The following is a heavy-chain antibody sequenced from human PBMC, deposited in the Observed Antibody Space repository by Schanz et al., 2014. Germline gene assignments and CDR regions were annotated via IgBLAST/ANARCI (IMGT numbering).Heavy chain of an antibody. CDR1: GGTFSSYT. CDR3: ASSGAGYSSSWDFDY. Sequence: QLQLVQSGAEVKKPGSSVKVSCKLSGGTFSSYTISWMRQAPGQGLEWMGKIIPVINIATYAQRFQGRVSITADTSTNTAYMELSSLTSEDTAVYYCASSGAGYSSSWDFDYWGQGTLVIVSS. CDR2: IIPVINIA. V-gene: IGHV1-69*02. D-gene: IGHD6-13*01. J-gene: IGHJ4*02.